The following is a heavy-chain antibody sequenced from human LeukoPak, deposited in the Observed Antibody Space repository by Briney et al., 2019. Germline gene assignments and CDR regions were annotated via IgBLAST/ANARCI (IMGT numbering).Heavy chain of an antibody. CDR3: ARAPQITMVRGVIIPFDY. D-gene: IGHD3-10*01. V-gene: IGHV1-2*02. Sequence: ASLKVSCKASGYTFTGYYMHWVRQAPGQGHEWMGWINPNSGGTNYAQKLQGRVTMTRDTSISTAYMELSRLRSDDTAVYYCARAPQITMVRGVIIPFDYWGQGTLVTVSS. CDR1: GYTFTGYY. J-gene: IGHJ4*02. CDR2: INPNSGGT.